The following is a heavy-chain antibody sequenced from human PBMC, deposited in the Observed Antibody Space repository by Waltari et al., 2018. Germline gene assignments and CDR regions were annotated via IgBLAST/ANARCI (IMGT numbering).Heavy chain of an antibody. V-gene: IGHV4-39*01. CDR3: ATYIGASVGTAAFDV. CDR2: VSYSGTT. Sequence: QLQLQESGPRLVRPSETLSLICRVSGVSINRNRHYWAWIRQSPGQGLEWFGTVSYSGTTYISPSLKSRVSVSRDTSKNQVSLILGSVTAADMAVYYCATYIGASVGTAAFDVWGQGTMVTVSS. J-gene: IGHJ3*01. CDR1: GVSINRNRHY. D-gene: IGHD5-12*01.